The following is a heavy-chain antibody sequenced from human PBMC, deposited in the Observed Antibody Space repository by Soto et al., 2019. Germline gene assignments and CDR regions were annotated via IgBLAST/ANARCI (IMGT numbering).Heavy chain of an antibody. CDR3: AKDTRSGSNLDYYYGMDG. D-gene: IGHD1-26*01. Sequence: GGSLRLSCVASGFTFSSHAMGWLRQAPGTGPEWVAFVDGSGFDTSYADSVKGRFTISRDNSKNTLYLQMSSLRAEDTGVYFCAKDTRSGSNLDYYYGMDGWGQGTTVTVSS. J-gene: IGHJ6*02. CDR2: VDGSGFDT. CDR1: GFTFSSHA. V-gene: IGHV3-23*01.